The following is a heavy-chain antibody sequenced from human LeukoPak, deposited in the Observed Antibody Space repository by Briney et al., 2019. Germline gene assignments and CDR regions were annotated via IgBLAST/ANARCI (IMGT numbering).Heavy chain of an antibody. CDR3: ARVFSGSYFGYYYYMDV. Sequence: GGSLRLSCAASGFTFSSYAMSWIRQAPGKGLEWVSYISSSGSTIYYADSVKGRFTISRDNAKNSLYLQMNSLRAEDTAVYYCARVFSGSYFGYYYYMDVWGKGTTVTVSS. CDR2: ISSSGSTI. CDR1: GFTFSSYA. V-gene: IGHV3-11*04. D-gene: IGHD1-26*01. J-gene: IGHJ6*03.